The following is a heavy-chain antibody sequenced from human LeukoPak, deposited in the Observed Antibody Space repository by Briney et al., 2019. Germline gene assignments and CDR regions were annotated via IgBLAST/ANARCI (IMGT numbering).Heavy chain of an antibody. Sequence: SVKVSCKASGGTFSSHAISWVRQAPGQGLEWMGGIIPIFGTANYAQKFQGRVTITADESTSTAYMELSSLRSEDTAVYYCARDYCGGDCHDTWGQGTLVTVSS. CDR3: ARDYCGGDCHDT. CDR2: IIPIFGTA. J-gene: IGHJ5*02. CDR1: GGTFSSHA. V-gene: IGHV1-69*13. D-gene: IGHD2-21*01.